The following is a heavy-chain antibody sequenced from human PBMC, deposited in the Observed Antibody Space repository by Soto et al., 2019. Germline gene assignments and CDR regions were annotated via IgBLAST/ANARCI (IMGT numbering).Heavy chain of an antibody. Sequence: PXGSLRLSCAASGFTFSSYWMSWVRQAPGKGLEWVANIKQDGSEKYYVDSVKGRFTISRDNAKNSLYLQMNSLRAEDTAVYYCASRSSSLIYYYYYYGMDVWGQGTTVTVSS. J-gene: IGHJ6*02. D-gene: IGHD6-13*01. CDR1: GFTFSSYW. CDR3: ASRSSSLIYYYYYYGMDV. CDR2: IKQDGSEK. V-gene: IGHV3-7*01.